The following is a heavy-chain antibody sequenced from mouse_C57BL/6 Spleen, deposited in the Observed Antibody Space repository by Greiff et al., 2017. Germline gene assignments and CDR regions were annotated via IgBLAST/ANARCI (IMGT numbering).Heavy chain of an antibody. CDR2: IYPGDGDT. CDR1: GYAFSSSW. V-gene: IGHV1-82*01. D-gene: IGHD3-1*01. J-gene: IGHJ4*01. Sequence: VKLMESGPELVKPGASVKISCKASGYAFSSSWMNWVKPRPGKGLEWIGRIYPGDGDTNYNGKFKGKATLTADKSSSTAYMQLSSLTSEDSAVYFCARFTALYYAMDYWGQGTSVTVSS. CDR3: ARFTALYYAMDY.